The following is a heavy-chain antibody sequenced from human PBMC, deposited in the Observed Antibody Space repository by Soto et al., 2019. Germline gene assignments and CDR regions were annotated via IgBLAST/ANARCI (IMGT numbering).Heavy chain of an antibody. Sequence: PGGSLRLSCAASGFTLSSYAMSWVRQAPGKGLEWVSAISGSGGSTYYADSVKGRFTISRDNSKNTLYLQMNSLRAEDTAVYYCGRGFLATSPDDAFDIWGQGTMVTVSS. V-gene: IGHV3-23*01. J-gene: IGHJ3*02. CDR1: GFTLSSYA. CDR3: GRGFLATSPDDAFDI. CDR2: ISGSGGST. D-gene: IGHD3-3*01.